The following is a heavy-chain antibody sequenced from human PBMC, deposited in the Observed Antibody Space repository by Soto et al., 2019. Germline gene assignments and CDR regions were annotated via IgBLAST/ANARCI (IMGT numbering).Heavy chain of an antibody. CDR2: IIPIFGTA. Sequence: GASVNVSCKASGGTFSSYAISCVRQAPGQGLEWMGGIIPIFGTAKYAQKFQGRVTITADESTSTAYMELSSLRSEDTAVYYCARGRAVPQSEYWGQETVVNTSS. D-gene: IGHD3-10*01. CDR3: ARGRAVPQSEY. V-gene: IGHV1-69*13. CDR1: GGTFSSYA. J-gene: IGHJ4*02.